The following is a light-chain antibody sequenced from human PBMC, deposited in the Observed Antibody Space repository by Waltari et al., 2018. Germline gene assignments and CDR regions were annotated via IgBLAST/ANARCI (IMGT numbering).Light chain of an antibody. CDR1: RGRIASHH. V-gene: IGLV6-57*03. CDR2: EDT. J-gene: IGLJ3*02. CDR3: QSSDITRV. Sequence: NFMLTQPHSVSGSPGKTVTISCTPSRGRIASHHDQWWQQRPGSAPTTVIYEDTQRPSGVPDRFSGSIDSSSNSASLTISGLKTEDEADYYCQSSDITRVFGGGTKLTVL.